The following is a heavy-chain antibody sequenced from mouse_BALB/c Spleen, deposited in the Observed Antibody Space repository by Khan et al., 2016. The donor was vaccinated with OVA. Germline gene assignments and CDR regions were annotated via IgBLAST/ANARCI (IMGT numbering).Heavy chain of an antibody. J-gene: IGHJ3*01. CDR3: PRRYLGTYELGY. CDR2: IFPGTGIT. V-gene: IGHV1S132*01. CDR1: GYTFTSYW. Sequence: QVQLQQSGAVLVKPGASVKLSCKTSGYTFTSYWTQWVKQRPGQGLGWTGQIFPGTGITYYNENFKGKATLTVDTSSTTAYTQICSLTSEDSALYFCPRRYLGTYELGYWGRRALLTVS. D-gene: IGHD1-1*01.